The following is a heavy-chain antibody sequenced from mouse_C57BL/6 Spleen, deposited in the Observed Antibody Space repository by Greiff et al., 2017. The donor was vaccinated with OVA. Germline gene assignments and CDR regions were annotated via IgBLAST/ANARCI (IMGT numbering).Heavy chain of an antibody. J-gene: IGHJ4*01. V-gene: IGHV1-64*01. D-gene: IGHD6-2*01. CDR2: IHPNSGST. CDR1: GYTFTSYW. CDR3: ARKSGRAPCYALEY. Sequence: QVQLQQPGAELVKPGASVKLSCKASGYTFTSYWMHWVKQRPGQGLEWIGLIHPNSGSTNYNQKFKSKATLTVDKSSSTAYMQLSSLTSEDSAVYYGARKSGRAPCYALEYWGQGTSVTVS.